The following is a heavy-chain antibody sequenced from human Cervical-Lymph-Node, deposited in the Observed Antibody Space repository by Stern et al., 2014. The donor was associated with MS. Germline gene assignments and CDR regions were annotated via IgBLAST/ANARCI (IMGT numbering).Heavy chain of an antibody. J-gene: IGHJ5*02. CDR3: AREGTYYDSSGQNWFDP. Sequence: VQLVQSGAEVKKPGSSVKVSCKASGGTFSSYAISWVRQAPGQGLEWMGGIIPIFGTANYAQKFQGRVTITADKSTSTAYMELSSLRSEDTAVYYCAREGTYYDSSGQNWFDPWSQGTLVTVSS. V-gene: IGHV1-69*06. CDR1: GGTFSSYA. D-gene: IGHD3-22*01. CDR2: IIPIFGTA.